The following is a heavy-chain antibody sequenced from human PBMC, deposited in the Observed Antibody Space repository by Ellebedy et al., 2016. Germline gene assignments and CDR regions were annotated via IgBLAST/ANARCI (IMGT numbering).Heavy chain of an antibody. V-gene: IGHV1-2*02. Sequence: ASVKVSCKASGYTFADYYMHWVRQAPGQGLEWMGWINPNSGGTNYAQKFQGRVTMTRDTSISTAYMELSRLRSDDTAVYYCARDGDSGSYYGAFFDYWGQGTLVTVSS. D-gene: IGHD1-26*01. CDR2: INPNSGGT. CDR1: GYTFADYY. J-gene: IGHJ4*02. CDR3: ARDGDSGSYYGAFFDY.